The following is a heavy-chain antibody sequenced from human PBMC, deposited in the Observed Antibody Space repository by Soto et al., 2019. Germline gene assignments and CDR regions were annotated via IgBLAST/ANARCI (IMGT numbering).Heavy chain of an antibody. CDR3: AKDFEGQWLARDAFES. D-gene: IGHD6-19*01. Sequence: EVHLLEFGGALVQPGGSLRLSCAASGFTFSSYVMSWVRQAPGKGLEWVSGISNSGGNTYYADSVKGRFTASRDNSRNTLFLQMSSLTTDDTAVYYCAKDFEGQWLARDAFESWGQGTMVTVSS. CDR1: GFTFSSYV. CDR2: ISNSGGNT. J-gene: IGHJ3*02. V-gene: IGHV3-23*01.